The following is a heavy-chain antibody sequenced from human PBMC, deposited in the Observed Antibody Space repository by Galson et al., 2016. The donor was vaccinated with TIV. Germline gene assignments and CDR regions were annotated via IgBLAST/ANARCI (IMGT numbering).Heavy chain of an antibody. V-gene: IGHV1-69*06. CDR3: AKDRNTAMDTCRFYYGMDV. J-gene: IGHJ6*02. CDR2: IIPLFGSA. CDR1: GGTFGSFV. Sequence: SVKVSCKASGGTFGSFVFNWVRQAPGQGLEWMGDIIPLFGSANYAQKFQGRVTITADRSTSTVYMELTSLTSEDSALYYCAKDRNTAMDTCRFYYGMDVWGQGTTVTVSS. D-gene: IGHD5-18*01.